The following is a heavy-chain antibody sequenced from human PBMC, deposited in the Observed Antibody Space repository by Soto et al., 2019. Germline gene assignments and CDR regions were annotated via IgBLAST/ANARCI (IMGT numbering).Heavy chain of an antibody. Sequence: QVQLVQSGAEVKEPGSSVKVSCKTSGGSFSMYAISWVRQAPGQGLEWLGGVVPLFGTPNYAQKFLDRVTITADGSKSTVYMELSSLKSDDTAVYFCERGVDVMAKYEHCGKGRLVTVSS. CDR2: VVPLFGTP. V-gene: IGHV1-69*01. CDR3: ERGVDVMAKYEH. D-gene: IGHD5-12*01. CDR1: GGSFSMYA. J-gene: IGHJ1*01.